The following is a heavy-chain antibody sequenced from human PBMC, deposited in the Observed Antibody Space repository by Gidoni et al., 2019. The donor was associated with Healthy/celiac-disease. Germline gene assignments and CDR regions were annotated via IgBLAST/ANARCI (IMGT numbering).Heavy chain of an antibody. J-gene: IGHJ6*02. D-gene: IGHD5-12*01. Sequence: QLQLQESGPGLVKPSETLSLTCTVSGGSISSGSYYWGWIRQPPGKGLEWIGGIYYSGSTYYNPSLKSRVTISVDTSKNQFSLKLSSVTAADTAVYYCARGSGYDRMLSAMDVWGQGTTVTVSS. CDR3: ARGSGYDRMLSAMDV. CDR1: GGSISSGSYY. CDR2: IYYSGST. V-gene: IGHV4-39*01.